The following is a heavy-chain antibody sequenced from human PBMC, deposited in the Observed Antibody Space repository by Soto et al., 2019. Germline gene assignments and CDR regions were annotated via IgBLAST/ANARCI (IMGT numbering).Heavy chain of an antibody. CDR2: ISGSGDDT. Sequence: PGRSLRLSCVASGFTFSNFAMVSFSQAPGEGLEWVSAISGSGDDTFYADSMKGRFTISRDNSKDTLYLQINSLRAEDTAVYYCANPIPKTGTTFGFWGQGTLVTVSS. J-gene: IGHJ4*02. CDR3: ANPIPKTGTTFGF. CDR1: GFTFSNFA. D-gene: IGHD1-1*01. V-gene: IGHV3-23*01.